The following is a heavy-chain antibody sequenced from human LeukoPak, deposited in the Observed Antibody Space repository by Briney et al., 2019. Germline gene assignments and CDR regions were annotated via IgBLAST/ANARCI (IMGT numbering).Heavy chain of an antibody. CDR1: GFSFSSYG. CDR3: AKDQRGYSYVVN. V-gene: IGHV3-30*02. CDR2: IRYDGSDK. J-gene: IGHJ4*02. D-gene: IGHD5-18*01. Sequence: GGSLRLSCTASGFSFSSYGMHWVRQPPGKGLEWVAHIRYDGSDKDYADSVKGRFTISRDKSKNTLYLQMNSLRAEDTAVYYCAKDQRGYSYVVNWGQGTLVTVSS.